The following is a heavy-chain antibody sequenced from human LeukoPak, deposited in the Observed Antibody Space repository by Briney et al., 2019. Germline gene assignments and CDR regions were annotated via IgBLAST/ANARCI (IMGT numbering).Heavy chain of an antibody. D-gene: IGHD6-19*01. V-gene: IGHV4-38-2*01. Sequence: SETLSLTCEVSGYSISSDKYWGWIRLSPGKGLEWIGTIYHTGSTFYNPSLESRVSISVDTSKNQFSLRFTSVTAADTAVYYCARSHSGWQGHNNWFDPWGQGTLVTVSS. J-gene: IGHJ5*02. CDR3: ARSHSGWQGHNNWFDP. CDR1: GYSISSDKY. CDR2: IYHTGST.